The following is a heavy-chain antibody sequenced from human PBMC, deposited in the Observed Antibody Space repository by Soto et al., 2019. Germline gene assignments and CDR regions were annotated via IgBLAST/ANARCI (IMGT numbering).Heavy chain of an antibody. Sequence: SETLSLTCAVSGGSISSANWWTWVRQPPGKGLEWIGEIYHSGSINYNPSLKSRVTISLDKSKNQFSLKVSSVTAADTAVYYCARDVRLHYSGSTGGPWGQGILVTVSS. CDR3: ARDVRLHYSGSTGGP. CDR1: GGSISSANW. CDR2: IYHSGSI. V-gene: IGHV4-4*02. J-gene: IGHJ5*02. D-gene: IGHD1-26*01.